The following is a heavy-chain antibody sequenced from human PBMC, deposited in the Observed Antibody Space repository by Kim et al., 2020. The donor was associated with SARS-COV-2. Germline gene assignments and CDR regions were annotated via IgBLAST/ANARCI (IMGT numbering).Heavy chain of an antibody. J-gene: IGHJ6*02. Sequence: GGSLRLSCAASGFTFSNAWMSWVRQAPGKGLGWVGRIKSKTDGGTTDYAAPVKGRFTISRDDSKNTLYLQMNSLKTEDTAVYYCTTPFWEAGTEHRRVWYYYYGMDVWGQGTTVTVSS. CDR3: TTPFWEAGTEHRRVWYYYYGMDV. CDR1: GFTFSNAW. CDR2: IKSKTDGGTT. D-gene: IGHD6-13*01. V-gene: IGHV3-15*01.